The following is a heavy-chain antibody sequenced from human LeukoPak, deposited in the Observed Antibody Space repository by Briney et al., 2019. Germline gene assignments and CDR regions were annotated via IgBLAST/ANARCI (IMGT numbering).Heavy chain of an antibody. CDR2: INPNSGGT. J-gene: IGHJ4*02. CDR3: ARQSYYDFWSGHKYFDY. Sequence: ASVKVSCKASGYTFTGYYMHWVRQAPGQGLEWMGWINPNSGGTNYAQKFQGRVTMTRDTSISTAYMELSRLRPDDTAVYYCARQSYYDFWSGHKYFDYWGQGTLVTVSS. CDR1: GYTFTGYY. V-gene: IGHV1-2*02. D-gene: IGHD3-3*01.